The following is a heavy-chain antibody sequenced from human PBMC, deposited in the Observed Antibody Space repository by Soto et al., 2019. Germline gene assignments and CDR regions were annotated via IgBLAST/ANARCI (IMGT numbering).Heavy chain of an antibody. J-gene: IGHJ4*02. CDR3: ARSLLQGDF. CDR1: GYTFIHYY. Sequence: QVQLVQSGAEVKKPGASVKVSCKASGYTFIHYYIHWVRQAPGQGLEWMAIINPNGGSTNYAQKFRGRVTVTSDTSTTTVSMELNSLGSDDTGVYFCARSLLQGDFWGQGTRVTVSS. CDR2: INPNGGST. D-gene: IGHD2-21*01. V-gene: IGHV1-46*01.